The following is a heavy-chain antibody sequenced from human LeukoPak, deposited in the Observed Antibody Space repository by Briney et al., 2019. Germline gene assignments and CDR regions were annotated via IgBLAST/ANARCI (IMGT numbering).Heavy chain of an antibody. CDR3: ARETTVTCFDY. D-gene: IGHD4-17*01. J-gene: IGHJ4*02. CDR1: GYSISSGYY. V-gene: IGHV4-38-2*02. Sequence: PSETLSLTCTVSGYSISSGYYWGWIRQPPGKGLEWIGSIYHSGSTYYNPSLKSRVTISVDTSKNQFSLKLSSVTAADTAVYYCARETTVTCFDYWGQGTLVTVSS. CDR2: IYHSGST.